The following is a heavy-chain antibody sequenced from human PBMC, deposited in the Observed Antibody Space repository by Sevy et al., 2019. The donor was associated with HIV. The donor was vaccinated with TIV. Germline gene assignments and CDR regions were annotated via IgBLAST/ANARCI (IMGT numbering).Heavy chain of an antibody. CDR1: GFTLAKYS. V-gene: IGHV3-23*01. J-gene: IGHJ4*02. Sequence: GGSLRLSCAASGFTLAKYSMSWLRQAPGKGLELVSTFSFGCGRINYADSVKGRFTISRDDSKNTLYLQMNSLRAEDTATYFCAREGCTQPHDYWGQGALVTVSS. CDR3: AREGCTQPHDY. CDR2: FSFGCGRI.